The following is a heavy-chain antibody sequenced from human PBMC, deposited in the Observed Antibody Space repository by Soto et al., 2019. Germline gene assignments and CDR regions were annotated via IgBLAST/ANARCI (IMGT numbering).Heavy chain of an antibody. V-gene: IGHV3-23*01. CDR3: AKDHNWNVIGFDY. CDR2: ISGSGGST. D-gene: IGHD1-20*01. Sequence: GGSLKLSCAASGFTFGSYAMSWVRQAPGKGLEWVSAISGSGGSTYYADSVKGRFTIPRDNSKNTLYLQMNSLRAEDTAVYYCAKDHNWNVIGFDYWGQGTLVTVSS. CDR1: GFTFGSYA. J-gene: IGHJ4*02.